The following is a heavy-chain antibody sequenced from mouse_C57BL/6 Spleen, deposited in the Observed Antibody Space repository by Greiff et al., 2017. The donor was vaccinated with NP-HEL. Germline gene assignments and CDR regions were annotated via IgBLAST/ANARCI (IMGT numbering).Heavy chain of an antibody. J-gene: IGHJ4*01. CDR3: ARKGTTVNYYAMDY. V-gene: IGHV2-2*01. D-gene: IGHD1-1*01. CDR1: GFSLTSYG. Sequence: QVQLKESGPGLVQPSQSLSITCTVSGFSLTSYGVHWVRQSPGKGLEWLGVIWSGGSTDYNAAFISRLSISKDNSKSQVFFKMNSLQADDTAIYYCARKGTTVNYYAMDYWGQGTSVTVSS. CDR2: IWSGGST.